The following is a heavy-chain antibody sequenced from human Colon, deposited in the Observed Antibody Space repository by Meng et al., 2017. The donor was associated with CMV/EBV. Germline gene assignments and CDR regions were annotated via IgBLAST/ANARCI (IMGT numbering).Heavy chain of an antibody. CDR3: ARAGARGVPVDL. D-gene: IGHD3-10*01. CDR2: IHYSGGT. Sequence: VQLQESGPRLVKPSETLSLTCTVSGDSIKNYYWTWLRRPAGKGLEWLGRIHYSGGTDDNPSLKSRVTLSIDTSKNQLSLKIYSVTAADTAVYYCARAGARGVPVDLWGQGTLVTVSS. J-gene: IGHJ4*02. V-gene: IGHV4-4*07. CDR1: GDSIKNYY.